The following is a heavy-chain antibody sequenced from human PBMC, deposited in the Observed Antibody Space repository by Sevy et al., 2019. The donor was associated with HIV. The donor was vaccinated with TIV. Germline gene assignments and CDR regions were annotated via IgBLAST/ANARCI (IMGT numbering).Heavy chain of an antibody. V-gene: IGHV3-33*01. CDR2: IWYDGSNK. CDR1: GFTFSSYG. D-gene: IGHD2-2*01. CDR3: ARDCSSASCLWGMDV. J-gene: IGHJ6*02. Sequence: GGSLRLSCAASGFTFSSYGMHWVRQAPGKGLEWVAVIWYDGSNKYYADSVKGRFTISRDNSKNTLYLQMNSLRGEDTAVYYCARDCSSASCLWGMDVWGQGTTVTVSS.